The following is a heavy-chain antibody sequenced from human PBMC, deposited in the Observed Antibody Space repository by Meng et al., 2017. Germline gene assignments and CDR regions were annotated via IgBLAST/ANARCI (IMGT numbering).Heavy chain of an antibody. CDR1: GYTFTSYA. CDR3: ARDRSRLSTVTLLFDP. D-gene: IGHD4-17*01. V-gene: IGHV1-3*01. J-gene: IGHJ5*02. Sequence: QARLERSGAWVKKPGASVNVSCKASGYTFTSYAMHWVRQAPGQRLEWIGWINAGNGNTKYSQKFQGRVTITSDTSASTAYMELSSLRSEDTAVYYCARDRSRLSTVTLLFDPWGQGTLVTVSS. CDR2: INAGNGNT.